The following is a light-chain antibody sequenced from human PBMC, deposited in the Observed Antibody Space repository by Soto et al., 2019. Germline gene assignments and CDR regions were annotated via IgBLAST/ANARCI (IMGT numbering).Light chain of an antibody. Sequence: QSALTQPRSVSGSPGQSVTISCTGTSSDVGGYTYVSWYQQHPGQAPKLMIYDVSKRPSGVPDRFSGSKSGNTASLTISGLQAEDEADYYCCLYAGRFVVFGGGTKLTVL. CDR1: SSDVGGYTY. V-gene: IGLV2-11*01. CDR2: DVS. CDR3: CLYAGRFVV. J-gene: IGLJ2*01.